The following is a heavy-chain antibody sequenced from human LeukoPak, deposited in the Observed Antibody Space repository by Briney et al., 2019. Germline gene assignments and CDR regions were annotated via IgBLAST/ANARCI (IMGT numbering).Heavy chain of an antibody. CDR3: ARGARAGYNLEPFDY. CDR1: GGSMSSYY. J-gene: IGHJ4*02. Sequence: SETLSLTCTVSGGSMSSYYWSWIRQPPGKGLEWIGYIYYSGSTKYNPSPKSRVTISVDTSKNQFSLKLSSVTAADTAVYYCARGARAGYNLEPFDYWGQGTLVTVSS. CDR2: IYYSGST. V-gene: IGHV4-59*08. D-gene: IGHD5-24*01.